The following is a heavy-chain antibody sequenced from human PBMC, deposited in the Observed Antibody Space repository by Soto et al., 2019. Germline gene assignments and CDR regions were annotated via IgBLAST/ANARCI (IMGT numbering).Heavy chain of an antibody. Sequence: SVKVSCKASGGTFSSYAISWVRQAPGQGLEWMGGIIPIFGTANYAQKFQGRVTITADESTSTAYMELSSLRSEDTAVYYCARGDYYGSGSYYWFDPWGQGTLVTVSS. V-gene: IGHV1-69*13. J-gene: IGHJ5*02. D-gene: IGHD3-10*01. CDR3: ARGDYYGSGSYYWFDP. CDR1: GGTFSSYA. CDR2: IIPIFGTA.